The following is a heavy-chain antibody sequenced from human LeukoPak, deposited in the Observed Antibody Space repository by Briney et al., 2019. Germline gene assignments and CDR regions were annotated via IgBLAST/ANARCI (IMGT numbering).Heavy chain of an antibody. CDR3: ARERRDASNYPYYTYYLDV. CDR2: IYHSGTT. Sequence: PSETLSLTCSVSGGSISPHYWSWLRQSPGKGLQWIGFIYHSGTTTYNPSLQSRVTISVDTSKNQFSLKVTSVTAADTAVYFCARERRDASNYPYYTYYLDVWGKGTAVTVS. CDR1: GGSISPHY. D-gene: IGHD5-24*01. V-gene: IGHV4-59*08. J-gene: IGHJ6*03.